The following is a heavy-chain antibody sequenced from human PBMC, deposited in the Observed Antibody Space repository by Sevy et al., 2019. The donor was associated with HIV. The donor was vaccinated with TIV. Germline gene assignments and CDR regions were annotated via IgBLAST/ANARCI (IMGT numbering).Heavy chain of an antibody. CDR1: GGSISSSSYY. CDR2: IFYSGST. CDR3: ARHAHITMIVT. V-gene: IGHV4-39*01. Sequence: SETLSLTCTVSGGSISSSSYYWGWIRQPPGKGLEWIRSIFYSGSTYYNPSLKSRVTISVDTSKNQFSLKLNSVTAADTAVYYCARHAHITMIVTWGQGTLVTVSS. D-gene: IGHD3-22*01. J-gene: IGHJ5*02.